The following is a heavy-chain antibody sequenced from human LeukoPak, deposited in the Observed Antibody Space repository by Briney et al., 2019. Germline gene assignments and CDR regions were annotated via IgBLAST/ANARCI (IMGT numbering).Heavy chain of an antibody. CDR3: VPLTDGSVDQ. CDR2: IYSGGSP. D-gene: IGHD3-10*01. Sequence: GGSLRPSCAASTFTVSTNYMTWVRQAPGKGLEWVSMIYSGGSPYYADSVKGRFTISRDNSENTLNLQMNSLRVEDTAVYYCVPLTDGSVDQWGQGTLVTVSS. J-gene: IGHJ4*02. CDR1: TFTVSTNY. V-gene: IGHV3-66*01.